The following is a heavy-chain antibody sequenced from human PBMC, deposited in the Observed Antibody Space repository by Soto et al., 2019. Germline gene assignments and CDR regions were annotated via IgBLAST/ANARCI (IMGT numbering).Heavy chain of an antibody. J-gene: IGHJ4*02. CDR1: GFSLTTSGVG. V-gene: IGHV2-5*02. CDR2: IYWDDDK. D-gene: IGHD3-3*01. CDR3: AHRVLRTVFGLVTTTAIYFDF. Sequence: QITLNESGPTVVRPTETLTLTCRFSGFSLTTSGVGVCWIRQSPGKAPEWLALIYWDDDKRYSASLKSRLTITKDTSKNQVVLTVSDLDPTDTATYYCAHRVLRTVFGLVTTTAIYFDFWGQGTQVAVSS.